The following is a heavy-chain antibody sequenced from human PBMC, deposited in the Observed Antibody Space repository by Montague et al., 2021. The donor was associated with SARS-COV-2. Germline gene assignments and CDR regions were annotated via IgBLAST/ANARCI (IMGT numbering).Heavy chain of an antibody. Sequence: SETLSLTCAVSRGSFSNYYWTWIRQSPGKGLEWIGEINQGGAPNYTPPLKSRVTISLDTSKKQISLKLNSVTVADTAVFFCARGRPVQGSFRHFDSISSGALDIWAQGSLVIVSS. V-gene: IGHV4-34*01. CDR2: INQGGAP. J-gene: IGHJ3*02. CDR1: RGSFSNYY. D-gene: IGHD3-9*01. CDR3: ARGRPVQGSFRHFDSISSGALDI.